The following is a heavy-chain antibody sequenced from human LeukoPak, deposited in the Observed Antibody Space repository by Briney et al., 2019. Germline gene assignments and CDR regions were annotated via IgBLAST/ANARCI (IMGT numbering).Heavy chain of an antibody. D-gene: IGHD6-13*01. CDR1: GGSISSYY. J-gene: IGHJ3*02. V-gene: IGHV3-33*08. Sequence: LSLTCTVSGGSISSYYWSWIRQPPGKGLEWVAFIQYDVSSEYYADSVKGRFTVSRDNSKNTLYPQMNSLRAEDTAVYYCAREYSGRCIHAFHSWGQGTMVTVSS. CDR2: IQYDVSSE. CDR3: AREYSGRCIHAFHS.